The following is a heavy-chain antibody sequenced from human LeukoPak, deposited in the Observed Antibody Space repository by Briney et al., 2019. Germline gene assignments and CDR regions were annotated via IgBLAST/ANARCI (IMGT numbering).Heavy chain of an antibody. D-gene: IGHD3-10*01. CDR2: ISAYNGNT. CDR3: ARTGSGSYFWY. J-gene: IGHJ4*02. Sequence: ASVKVSCKASGYTFTRYGISWVRQAPGQGLEWMGWISAYNGNTNYAQKFQGRVTITTDESTSTAYMELSSLRSEDTAVYYCARTGSGSYFWYWGQGTLVTVSS. V-gene: IGHV1-18*01. CDR1: GYTFTRYG.